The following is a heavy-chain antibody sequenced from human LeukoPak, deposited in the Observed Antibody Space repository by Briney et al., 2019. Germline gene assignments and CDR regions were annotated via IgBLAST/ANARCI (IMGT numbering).Heavy chain of an antibody. CDR2: IYYSGST. D-gene: IGHD3-22*01. CDR3: ARHESGDYYDSSGLYYYYYYYMDV. V-gene: IGHV4-59*08. J-gene: IGHJ6*03. Sequence: PSETLSLTCTVSGGSISSYYWSWIRQPPGKGLEWIGYIYYSGSTNYNPSLKSRVTISVDTSKNQFSLKLSSVTAADTAVYYCARHESGDYYDSSGLYYYYYYYMDVWGKGTTVTVSS. CDR1: GGSISSYY.